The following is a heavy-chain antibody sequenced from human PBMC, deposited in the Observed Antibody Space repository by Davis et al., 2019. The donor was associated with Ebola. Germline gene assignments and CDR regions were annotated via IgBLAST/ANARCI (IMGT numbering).Heavy chain of an antibody. D-gene: IGHD1-14*01. CDR2: MNPNSGNT. Sequence: ASVTVSCKASGYTFTSYGISWVRQATGQGLEWMGWMNPNSGNTGYAQKFQGRVTITRNTSISTAYMELSSLRSEDTAVYYCARATASFDYWGQGTLVTVSS. J-gene: IGHJ4*02. CDR3: ARATASFDY. CDR1: GYTFTSYG. V-gene: IGHV1-8*03.